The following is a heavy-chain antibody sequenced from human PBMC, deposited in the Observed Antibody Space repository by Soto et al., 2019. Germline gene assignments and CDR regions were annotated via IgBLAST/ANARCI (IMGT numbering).Heavy chain of an antibody. J-gene: IGHJ4*02. D-gene: IGHD5-18*01. CDR2: INAGNGNT. Sequence: ASVKVSCKASGYTFTSYAMHWVRQAPGQRLEWMGWINAGNGNTKYSQKFQGRVTITRDTSASTAYMELSSLRSEDTAVYYCARARIQLWSYYFDYWGQGTLVTVSS. CDR1: GYTFTSYA. V-gene: IGHV1-3*01. CDR3: ARARIQLWSYYFDY.